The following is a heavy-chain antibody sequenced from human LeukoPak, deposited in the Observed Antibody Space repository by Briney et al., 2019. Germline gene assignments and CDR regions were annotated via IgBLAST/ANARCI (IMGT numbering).Heavy chain of an antibody. D-gene: IGHD6-19*01. CDR1: GFTFSSYA. Sequence: PGGSLRLSCAASGFTFSSYAMHWVRQAPGKGLEWVAVISYDGSNKYYADSVKGRFTISRDNSKNTLYLQMNSLRAEDTAVYYCAKDLRQYSSGWFDYWGQGTLVTVSS. CDR3: AKDLRQYSSGWFDY. V-gene: IGHV3-30-3*01. CDR2: ISYDGSNK. J-gene: IGHJ4*02.